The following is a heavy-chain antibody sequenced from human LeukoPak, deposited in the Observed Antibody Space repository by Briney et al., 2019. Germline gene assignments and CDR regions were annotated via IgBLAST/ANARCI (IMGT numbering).Heavy chain of an antibody. CDR1: GFPFSGSA. CDR3: TTRGMTTVTARDY. D-gene: IGHD4-17*01. J-gene: IGHJ4*02. V-gene: IGHV3-73*01. Sequence: PGGSLRLSCAASGFPFSGSAMHWVRQASGKGLEWVGRIRSKANSYATAYAASAKGRFTISRDDSKNTAYLQMNSLKTEDTAVYYCTTRGMTTVTARDYWGQGTLVTVSS. CDR2: IRSKANSYAT.